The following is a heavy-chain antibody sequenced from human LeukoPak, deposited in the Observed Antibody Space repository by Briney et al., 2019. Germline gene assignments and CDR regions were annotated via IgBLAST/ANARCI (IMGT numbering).Heavy chain of an antibody. D-gene: IGHD3-22*01. V-gene: IGHV4-34*01. CDR2: INHSGST. Sequence: SETLSLTCAVYGGSFSGYYWSWIRHPPGKGLEWIGEINHSGSTNYNPSLKSRVTISVDTSKNQFSLKLSSVTAADTAVYYCARPYYYDSRIDPWGQGILVTVSS. CDR3: ARPYYYDSRIDP. CDR1: GGSFSGYY. J-gene: IGHJ5*02.